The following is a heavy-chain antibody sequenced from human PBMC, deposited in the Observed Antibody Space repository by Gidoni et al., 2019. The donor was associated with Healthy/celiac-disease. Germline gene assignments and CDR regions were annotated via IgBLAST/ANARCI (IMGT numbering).Heavy chain of an antibody. CDR1: GYGFTSYW. Sequence: EVQLVPPGAEVNKPGETLTSSCSGSGYGFTSYWISWVRQMPGKGLEWLGRIDPSYSYTNYSPFFQGHVTISADKAISTAYLQSSSLKASDTAMYYCARFGDMSYYYGMDVWCQGTTVNVS. D-gene: IGHD3-16*01. CDR3: ARFGDMSYYYGMDV. CDR2: IDPSYSYT. V-gene: IGHV5-10-1*01. J-gene: IGHJ6*02.